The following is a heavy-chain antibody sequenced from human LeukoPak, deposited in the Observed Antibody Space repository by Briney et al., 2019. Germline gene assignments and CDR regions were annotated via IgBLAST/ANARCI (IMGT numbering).Heavy chain of an antibody. Sequence: ASVRVSCKASGYTFTDYYINWVRQAPGQGLEWMGWINPNSGDTSYAQKFQDRDTMTRDTSISTAYIELNLLRSDDTAVYYCARGDYYGSPKVVAAWGQGTLVTVSS. CDR1: GYTFTDYY. CDR2: INPNSGDT. V-gene: IGHV1-2*02. D-gene: IGHD3-10*01. J-gene: IGHJ5*02. CDR3: ARGDYYGSPKVVAA.